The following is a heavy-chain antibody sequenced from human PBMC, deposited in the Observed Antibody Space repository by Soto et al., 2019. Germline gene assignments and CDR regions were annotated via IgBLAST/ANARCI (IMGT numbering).Heavy chain of an antibody. V-gene: IGHV3-23*01. CDR1: GFSFSSYA. CDR2: ITSNGGGV. J-gene: IGHJ4*02. Sequence: EVQLLESGGDLVQPGGSLRLSCAASGFSFSSYAMSWVRQAPGKGLEWVSTITSNGGGVFYADSVKGRFTISRDNSKNTLYLQINSLRAEDTALSYCAKRISSRVTIFDYWGQGTLATVSS. CDR3: AKRISSRVTIFDY.